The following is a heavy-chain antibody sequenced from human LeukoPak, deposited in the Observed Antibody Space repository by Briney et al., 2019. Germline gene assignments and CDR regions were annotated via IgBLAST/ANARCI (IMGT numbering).Heavy chain of an antibody. Sequence: SVKVSCKASGCTFSSYAISWVRQAPAQGLEWMGGIIPLFGTANYAQTFPGRVTIPAHKYTRAHYMEPSSLRSEGTPVYYCARSVMHSSSWESYYFDYWGQGTLVTVSS. CDR1: GCTFSSYA. D-gene: IGHD6-13*01. CDR2: IIPLFGTA. V-gene: IGHV1-69*06. CDR3: ARSVMHSSSWESYYFDY. J-gene: IGHJ4*02.